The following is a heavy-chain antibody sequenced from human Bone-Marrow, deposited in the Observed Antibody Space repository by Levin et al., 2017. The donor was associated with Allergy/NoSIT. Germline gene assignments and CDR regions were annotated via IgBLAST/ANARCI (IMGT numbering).Heavy chain of an antibody. CDR2: ISSSGSRK. Sequence: PGGSLRLSCAASGFTFSDYYMSWIRQAPGKGLEWVSYISSSGSRKYYGDSVKGRFTISRDNAKNSLYLQMNSLRAEDTAVYYCARDSAGEWYDYWGQGTLVTVSS. CDR3: ARDSAGEWYDY. D-gene: IGHD2-8*01. CDR1: GFTFSDYY. V-gene: IGHV3-11*01. J-gene: IGHJ4*02.